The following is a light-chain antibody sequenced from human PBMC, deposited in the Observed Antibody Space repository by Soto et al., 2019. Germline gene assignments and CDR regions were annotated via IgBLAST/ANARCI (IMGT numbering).Light chain of an antibody. CDR2: EDT. J-gene: IGLJ2*01. V-gene: IGLV2-23*02. CDR1: SSDVGTYNL. CDR3: CSYAGTTTFAV. Sequence: QSALTQPASVSGSPGQSITISCTGTSSDVGTYNLVSWYQRHPGKAPKLMVYEDTKRPSGVSNRFSGSKSGNTAYLTISALQAEDEADYYCCSYAGTTTFAVFGGGTKLTVL.